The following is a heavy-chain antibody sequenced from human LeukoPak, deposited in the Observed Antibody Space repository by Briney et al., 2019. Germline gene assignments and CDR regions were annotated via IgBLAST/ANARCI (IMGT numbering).Heavy chain of an antibody. V-gene: IGHV1-8*01. CDR2: MSPYSVNT. D-gene: IGHD3-22*01. J-gene: IGHJ4*02. Sequence: ASVKVSCKASGYTFTSYDINWVRQATGQGLEWMGWMSPYSVNTVYAQKFQGRVTMTRNTSIGTAYMDLSSLRSEDTAVYYCARGYYDSGGYYFDFWGPGTLVIVSS. CDR1: GYTFTSYD. CDR3: ARGYYDSGGYYFDF.